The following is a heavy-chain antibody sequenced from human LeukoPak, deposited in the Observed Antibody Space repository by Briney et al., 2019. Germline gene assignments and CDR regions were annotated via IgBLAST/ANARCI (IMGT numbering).Heavy chain of an antibody. D-gene: IGHD5-18*01. CDR1: GGSISSYY. J-gene: IGHJ4*02. CDR3: AKPSGYRVFDY. Sequence: SETLSLTCTVSGGSISSYYWSWIRQPPGKGLEWIGYIYYSGSTNYNPSLKSRVTISVDTSKNQFSLKLSSVTAADTAVYYCAKPSGYRVFDYWGQGTLVTVSS. CDR2: IYYSGST. V-gene: IGHV4-59*12.